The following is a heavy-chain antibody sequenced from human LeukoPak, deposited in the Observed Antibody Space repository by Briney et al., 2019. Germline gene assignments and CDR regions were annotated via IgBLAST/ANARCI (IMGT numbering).Heavy chain of an antibody. Sequence: GGIIPIFGTANYAQKFQGRVTITADESTSTAYMELSSLRSEDTAVYYCAREKGSTDYGMDVWGKGTTVTVSS. CDR3: AREKGSTDYGMDV. J-gene: IGHJ6*04. D-gene: IGHD2-2*01. V-gene: IGHV1-69*01. CDR2: IIPIFGTA.